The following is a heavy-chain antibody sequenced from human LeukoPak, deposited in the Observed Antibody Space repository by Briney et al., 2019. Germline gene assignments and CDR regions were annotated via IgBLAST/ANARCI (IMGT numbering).Heavy chain of an antibody. D-gene: IGHD6-19*01. CDR1: GFTFSNYG. CDR2: ISYDGNDK. V-gene: IGHV3-30*18. CDR3: AKDLRGYSSGWPADY. Sequence: GGSLRLSCAASGFTFSNYGMYWVRQAPGKGLEWVAIISYDGNDKYYADSVKGRFSISRDNSRNTLYLQMSSLKPEDTAVYYCAKDLRGYSSGWPADYWGQGTLFTVSS. J-gene: IGHJ4*02.